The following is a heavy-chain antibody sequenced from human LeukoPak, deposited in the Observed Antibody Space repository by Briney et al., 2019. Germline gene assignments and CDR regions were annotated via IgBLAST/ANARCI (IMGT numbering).Heavy chain of an antibody. CDR3: ARAALQLWLHPDY. CDR2: IYYSGST. Sequence: SQTLSLTCTVSGGSISSGDYYWSWIRQPPGKGLEWIGYIYYSGSTYYNPSLKSRVTISVDMSKNQFSLKLSSVTAADTAVYYCARAALQLWLHPDYWGQGTLVTVSS. D-gene: IGHD5-18*01. J-gene: IGHJ4*02. CDR1: GGSISSGDYY. V-gene: IGHV4-30-4*08.